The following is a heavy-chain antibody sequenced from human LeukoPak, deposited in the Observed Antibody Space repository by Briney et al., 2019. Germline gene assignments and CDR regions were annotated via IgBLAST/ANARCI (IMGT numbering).Heavy chain of an antibody. CDR3: TRRFGS. Sequence: GGSLRLSCAASGFTFDDYTMHWVRQAPGKGLEWVSGISWNSGSIGYADSVKGRFTISRDNAKNSLYLQMNSLRAEDTALYYCTRRFGSWGQGTLVTVSS. V-gene: IGHV3-9*01. CDR1: GFTFDDYT. J-gene: IGHJ4*02. CDR2: ISWNSGSI.